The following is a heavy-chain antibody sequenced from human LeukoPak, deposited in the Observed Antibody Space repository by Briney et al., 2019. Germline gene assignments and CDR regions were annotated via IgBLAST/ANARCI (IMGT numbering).Heavy chain of an antibody. V-gene: IGHV3-11*04. Sequence: PGGSLRLSCAASGFTFSDYYMSWIRQAPGRGLEWVSYISGNSRTIYYADSVRGRFTISRDNAKNSLYLQMNSLRAEDTAVYYCARRYHSDSSGYLYWGQGTLVTVSS. CDR1: GFTFSDYY. CDR3: ARRYHSDSSGYLY. CDR2: ISGNSRTI. D-gene: IGHD3-22*01. J-gene: IGHJ4*02.